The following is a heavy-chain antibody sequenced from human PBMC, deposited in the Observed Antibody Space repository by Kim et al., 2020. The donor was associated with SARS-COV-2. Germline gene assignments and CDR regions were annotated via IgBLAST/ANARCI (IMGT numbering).Heavy chain of an antibody. CDR2: IFHGGAS. D-gene: IGHD2-15*01. J-gene: IGHJ5*02. CDR1: GYSVTSGYY. V-gene: IGHV4-38-2*02. CDR3: ARGVFGGSTGNWLYP. Sequence: SETLSLTCSVSGYSVTSGYYWGWIRQPPGRGLEWIGNIFHGGASYYSPSLKRRVTIAVHRSKNQFSLRLWSVTAADTAVYYCARGVFGGSTGNWLYPWG.